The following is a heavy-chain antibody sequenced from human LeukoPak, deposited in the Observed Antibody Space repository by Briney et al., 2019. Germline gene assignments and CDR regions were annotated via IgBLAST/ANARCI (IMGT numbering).Heavy chain of an antibody. D-gene: IGHD3-22*01. CDR3: AGGGDSGGYYYPMFDY. J-gene: IGHJ4*02. Sequence: SETLSLTCTVSGVSITNHYWSWIRQPPGKGLEWIGYIYYTGSTNYNLSLRSRVTISVDTSKNQFSLKLTSVTAADTAVYFCAGGGDSGGYYYPMFDYWGRGTLVTVSS. V-gene: IGHV4-59*11. CDR2: IYYTGST. CDR1: GVSITNHY.